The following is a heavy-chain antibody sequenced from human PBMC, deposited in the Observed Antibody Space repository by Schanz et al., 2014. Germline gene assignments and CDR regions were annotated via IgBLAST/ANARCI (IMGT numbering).Heavy chain of an antibody. CDR1: GFNSAEYS. V-gene: IGHV3-43*01. CDR3: AKEKLGGKWLRAH. CDR2: IDRRGSPT. Sequence: EVQLVESGGGMVKPGGSLRLSCAGSGFNSAEYSLHWVRQAPNKGLEWVCLIDRRGSPTFYADSVRGRFTVSRDNSRNSVYLQMNELRTEDTAFYYCAKEKLGGKWLRAHWGQGALVTVSS. D-gene: IGHD3-22*01. J-gene: IGHJ4*02.